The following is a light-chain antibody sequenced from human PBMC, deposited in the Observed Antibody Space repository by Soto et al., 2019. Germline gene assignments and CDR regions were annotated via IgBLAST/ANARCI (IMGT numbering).Light chain of an antibody. J-gene: IGLJ3*02. CDR2: DVS. CDR1: SSDIGKYNL. V-gene: IGLV2-23*02. Sequence: QSALTQRDSVSGSPGQSITISCTGTSSDIGKYNLVSWYQQDPGKAPKLLIYDVSGRPSGVSNRFSGSKSGNTASLTISGLQVEDEADSYCCSYAGSSVLVFGGGTKRTVL. CDR3: CSYAGSSVLV.